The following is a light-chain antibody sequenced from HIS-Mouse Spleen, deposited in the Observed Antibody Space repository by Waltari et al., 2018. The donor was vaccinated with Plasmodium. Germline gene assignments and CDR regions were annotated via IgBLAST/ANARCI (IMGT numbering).Light chain of an antibody. CDR1: QGIRND. J-gene: IGKJ2*01. CDR2: AAS. CDR3: LQDYNYPYT. Sequence: AIQMTQSLSPLSAPVGDRVTITCRASQGIRNDLGWYQQKPGKAPKLLIYAASSLQSGVPSRFSGSGSGTDFTLTISSLQPEDFATYYCLQDYNYPYTFGQGTKLEIK. V-gene: IGKV1-6*01.